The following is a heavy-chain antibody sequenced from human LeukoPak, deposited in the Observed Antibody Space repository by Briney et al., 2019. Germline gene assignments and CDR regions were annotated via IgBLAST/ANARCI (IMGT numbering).Heavy chain of an antibody. CDR3: ARDRAYDAFDY. CDR1: GFSFSTSW. D-gene: IGHD5-12*01. CDR2: INPDESHT. Sequence: GGSLRLSCAASGFSFSTSWMAWVRQAPGKGLQWVGNINPDESHTDYIDSVKGRFTMSRDNAENSLFLQVHSLRDEDTAVYICARDRAYDAFDYWGRGTLVTVSS. J-gene: IGHJ4*02. V-gene: IGHV3-7*01.